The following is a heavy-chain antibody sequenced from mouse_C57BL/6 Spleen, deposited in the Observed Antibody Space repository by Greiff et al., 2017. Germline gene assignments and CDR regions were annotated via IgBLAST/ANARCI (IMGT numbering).Heavy chain of an antibody. D-gene: IGHD2-1*01. J-gene: IGHJ4*01. CDR1: GFSLTSYG. Sequence: VKLVESGPGLVQPSQSLSITCTVSGFSLTSYGVHWVRQSPGKGLEWLGEIWRGGSTDYNAAFMSRLSITKDNSKSQVSFKMNSLQADDTAIYYCATPSTMGYAMDYWGQGTAVTVSS. CDR3: ATPSTMGYAMDY. V-gene: IGHV2-5*01. CDR2: IWRGGST.